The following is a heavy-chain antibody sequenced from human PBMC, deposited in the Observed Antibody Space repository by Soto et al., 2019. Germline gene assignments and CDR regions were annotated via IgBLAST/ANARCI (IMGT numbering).Heavy chain of an antibody. CDR1: GYSFTSYW. CDR3: ARQTHIVVVTASDY. Sequence: GGSLKISCKGSGYSFTSYWISWVRQMPGKGLEWMGRIDPSDSYTNYSPSFQGHVTISADKSISTAYLQWSSLKASDTAMYYCARQTHIVVVTASDYWGQGTLVTVSS. D-gene: IGHD2-21*02. CDR2: IDPSDSYT. J-gene: IGHJ4*02. V-gene: IGHV5-10-1*01.